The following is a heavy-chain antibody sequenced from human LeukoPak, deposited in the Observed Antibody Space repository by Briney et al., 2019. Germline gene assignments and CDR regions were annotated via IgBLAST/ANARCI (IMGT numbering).Heavy chain of an antibody. CDR3: VREHDWGDFDY. CDR2: FSDSGNT. V-gene: IGHV4-61*01. Sequence: SETLSLTCTVSGGSFISGSYYWSWIRQPTGQGRGGIGCFSDSGNTNYNPPLKSRVTKSKDTSKNQFSLNLGSVTAADTAVYYCVREHDWGDFDYWGQGTLVTGSS. CDR1: GGSFISGSYY. J-gene: IGHJ4*02. D-gene: IGHD3-9*01.